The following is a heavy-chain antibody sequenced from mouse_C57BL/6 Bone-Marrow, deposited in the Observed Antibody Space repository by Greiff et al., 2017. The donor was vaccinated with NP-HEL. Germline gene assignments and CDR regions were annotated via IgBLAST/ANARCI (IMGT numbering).Heavy chain of an antibody. CDR2: ISTLAYSI. V-gene: IGHV5-15*01. CDR3: ARREGHYAMDY. D-gene: IGHD3-3*01. Sequence: EVKLVESGGGLVQPGGSLKLSCAASGFTFSDYGMAWVRQAPRKGPEWVAFISTLAYSIFYADTVTGRFTISRDHAKNTLYLEMSRLRSEDAAMYYGARREGHYAMDYWGQGTSVTVSS. J-gene: IGHJ4*01. CDR1: GFTFSDYG.